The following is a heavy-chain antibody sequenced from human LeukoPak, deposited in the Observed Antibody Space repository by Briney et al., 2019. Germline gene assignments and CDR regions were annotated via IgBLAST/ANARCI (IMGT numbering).Heavy chain of an antibody. Sequence: GGSLRLSCAASGFTFSSYSMNWVRQAPGKGLEWVAWLPYDGSYNSTAASLKGRFAISKDISKNTLYLDMDSLTPEDTAVHYCAAAGLGVAHWFSSWGQGTLVIVSS. CDR1: GFTFSSYS. V-gene: IGHV3-30*02. D-gene: IGHD2-15*01. J-gene: IGHJ5*01. CDR3: AAAGLGVAHWFSS. CDR2: LPYDGSYN.